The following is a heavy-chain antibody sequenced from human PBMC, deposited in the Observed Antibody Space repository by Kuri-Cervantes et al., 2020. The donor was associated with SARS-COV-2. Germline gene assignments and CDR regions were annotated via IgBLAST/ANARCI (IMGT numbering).Heavy chain of an antibody. D-gene: IGHD6-19*01. CDR1: GFTFSSYG. CDR3: ARARGIAVAGTRYYHYYYMDV. Sequence: GGSLRLSCAASGFTFSSYGMHWVRQAPGKGLEWVAVIWYDGVNKYYADSVKGRFTISRDNSKNTLYLQMNSLRAEDTSVYYCARARGIAVAGTRYYHYYYMDVWGKGTTVTVSS. V-gene: IGHV3-33*01. CDR2: IWYDGVNK. J-gene: IGHJ6*03.